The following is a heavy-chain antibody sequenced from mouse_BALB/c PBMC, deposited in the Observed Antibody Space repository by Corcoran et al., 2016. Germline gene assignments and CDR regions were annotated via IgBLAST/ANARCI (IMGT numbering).Heavy chain of an antibody. CDR2: ISYDGSN. V-gene: IGHV3-6*02. Sequence: DVQLQESGPGLVKPSQSLSLTCSVTGYSITSGYYWNWIRQFPGNKLEWMGYISYDGSNNYNPSLKNRISITRDTSKNQFFLKLNSVTTEDTATYYCARGDYYGYVNAMDYWGQGTSVTVSS. CDR1: GYSITSGYY. CDR3: ARGDYYGYVNAMDY. D-gene: IGHD1-2*01. J-gene: IGHJ4*01.